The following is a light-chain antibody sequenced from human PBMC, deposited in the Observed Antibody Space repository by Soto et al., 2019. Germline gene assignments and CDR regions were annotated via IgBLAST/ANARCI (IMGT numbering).Light chain of an antibody. V-gene: IGLV2-18*01. CDR3: SLYTSSSTPWV. CDR1: SSDVGSYNR. Sequence: QSALTQPPSVSGSPGQSVTISCTGTSSDVGSYNRVSWYQQPPGTAPKLMIYEGSNRPSGVPDRFSGSKSGNTASLTISGLQAEDEADYYCSLYTSSSTPWVFGGGTQLTVL. CDR2: EGS. J-gene: IGLJ3*02.